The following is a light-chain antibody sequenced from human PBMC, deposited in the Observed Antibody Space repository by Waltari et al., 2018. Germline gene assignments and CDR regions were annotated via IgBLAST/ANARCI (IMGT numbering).Light chain of an antibody. J-gene: IGKJ1*01. CDR1: QSLSSN. CDR2: SAS. V-gene: IGKV3-15*01. CDR3: QQYIHRPPWWT. Sequence: IVMTQSPATLSVSPGERATLSCRASQSLSSNLAWYQQKPGQAPRLLIYSASTRATGIPARFTGSGSGTEFTLTISSLQSEDFAVYYCQQYIHRPPWWTFGQGTKVEIK.